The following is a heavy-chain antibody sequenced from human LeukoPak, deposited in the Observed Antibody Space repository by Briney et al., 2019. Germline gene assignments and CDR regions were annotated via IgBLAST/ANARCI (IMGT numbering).Heavy chain of an antibody. Sequence: SETLSLTCTVSGGSISSGDYYWSWIRQPPGKGLEWIGYIYYSGSTYYNPSLKSRVTISVDTSKNQFSLKLSSVTAADTAVYYCARAPGDAADFDYWGQGTLVTVSS. D-gene: IGHD4-17*01. CDR3: ARAPGDAADFDY. V-gene: IGHV4-30-4*02. CDR1: GGSISSGDYY. J-gene: IGHJ4*02. CDR2: IYYSGST.